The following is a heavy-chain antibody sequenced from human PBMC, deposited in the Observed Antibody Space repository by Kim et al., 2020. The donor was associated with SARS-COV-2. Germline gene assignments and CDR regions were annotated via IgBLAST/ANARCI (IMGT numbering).Heavy chain of an antibody. Sequence: GGSLRLSCAASGFTFSSYEMNWVRQAPGKGLEWVSYISRSGSTIYYADSVKGRFTISRDNAKNSLYLQMNRLRAEDTAVYYCARKAWAITMIVVVDYWYFDLWGRGTLVTVSS. CDR1: GFTFSSYE. J-gene: IGHJ2*01. D-gene: IGHD3-22*01. V-gene: IGHV3-48*03. CDR3: ARKAWAITMIVVVDYWYFDL. CDR2: ISRSGSTI.